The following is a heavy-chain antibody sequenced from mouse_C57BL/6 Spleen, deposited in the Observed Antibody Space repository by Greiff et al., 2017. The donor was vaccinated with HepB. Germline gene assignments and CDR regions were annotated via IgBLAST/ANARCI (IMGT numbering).Heavy chain of an antibody. CDR1: GYTFTSYW. CDR2: IYPGSGST. J-gene: IGHJ1*03. CDR3: ARSAVSYGSSYWYFGG. Sequence: QVQLQQPGAELVKPGASVKMSCRASGYTFTSYWITWVKQRPGQGLEWIGDIYPGSGSTNYNEKFKSKATLTVDTSSSTAYMQLSSLTSEDSAVYYCARSAVSYGSSYWYFGGWGTGTTVTVS. V-gene: IGHV1-55*01. D-gene: IGHD1-1*01.